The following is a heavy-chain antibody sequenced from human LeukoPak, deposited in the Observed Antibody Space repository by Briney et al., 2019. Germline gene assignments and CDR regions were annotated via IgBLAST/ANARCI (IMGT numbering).Heavy chain of an antibody. CDR1: GFTFSSYS. D-gene: IGHD3-9*01. Sequence: GGPLGLSCAASGFTFSSYSMNWVRQAPGKGLEWVSSISSSSSYIYYADSVKGRLTISRDNAKNSLYLQMNSLRAEDTAVYYCARPYDILTGYAPFDYWGQGTLVTVSS. J-gene: IGHJ4*02. V-gene: IGHV3-21*01. CDR3: ARPYDILTGYAPFDY. CDR2: ISSSSSYI.